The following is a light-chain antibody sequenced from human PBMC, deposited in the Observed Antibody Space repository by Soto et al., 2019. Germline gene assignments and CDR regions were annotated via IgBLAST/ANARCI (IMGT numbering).Light chain of an antibody. CDR1: QGISNY. V-gene: IGKV1-27*01. J-gene: IGKJ3*01. Sequence: DIQMTQSPSSLSASVGDRVTITCRASQGISNYLAWYQQKPGKVPKLLIYAASTLQSGVPSRFSGSGSGTDFTLTISSLQSEDVATYYCQKYNSAPPDPFGPGTKVYIK. CDR3: QKYNSAPPDP. CDR2: AAS.